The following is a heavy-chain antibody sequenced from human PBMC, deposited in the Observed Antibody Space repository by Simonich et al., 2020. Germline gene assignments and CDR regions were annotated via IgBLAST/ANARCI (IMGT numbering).Heavy chain of an antibody. J-gene: IGHJ3*02. CDR2: IKHSGST. CDR1: GGSFSGYY. V-gene: IGHV4-34*01. CDR3: ARGKGWKNAFDI. Sequence: QVQLQQWGAGLLKPSETLSLTCAVYGGSFSGYYWSWIRQPPGKGLEWIGAIKHSGSTNYNPSLKSRVTISVDTSKNQFSLKLSSVTAADTAVYYCARGKGWKNAFDIWGQGTMVTVSS. D-gene: IGHD1-1*01.